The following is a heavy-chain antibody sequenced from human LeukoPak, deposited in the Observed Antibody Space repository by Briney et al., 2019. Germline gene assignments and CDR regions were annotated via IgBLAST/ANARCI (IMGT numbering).Heavy chain of an antibody. CDR3: ARDYSSSWETFDY. Sequence: GGSLRLSCAASGFTFSSYSMNWVRQAPGKGLEWVSSISNSSSYIYYADSVKGRFTISRDNAKNSLYLQMNSLRAEDTAVYYCARDYSSSWETFDYWGQGTLVTVSS. CDR2: ISNSSSYI. D-gene: IGHD6-13*01. J-gene: IGHJ4*02. CDR1: GFTFSSYS. V-gene: IGHV3-21*01.